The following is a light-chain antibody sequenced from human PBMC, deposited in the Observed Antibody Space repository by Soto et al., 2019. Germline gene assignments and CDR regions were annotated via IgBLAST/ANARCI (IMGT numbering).Light chain of an antibody. J-gene: IGKJ1*01. CDR1: LSVSRN. CDR2: DAS. Sequence: EIVMTQSPATLSVSPGERATLSCRASLSVSRNLAWYQQKPGQAPRLLIFDASTRATGIPARFSGSGSGTEFTLTITSLQSEDFAVYYCQQYNAWPRTLGQGTKVDIK. V-gene: IGKV3-15*01. CDR3: QQYNAWPRT.